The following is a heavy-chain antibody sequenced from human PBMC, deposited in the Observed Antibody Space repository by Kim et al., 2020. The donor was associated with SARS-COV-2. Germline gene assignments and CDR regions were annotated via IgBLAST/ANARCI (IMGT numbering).Heavy chain of an antibody. Sequence: GSLRLSCAASGFTFSSYAMHWVRQAPGKGLEWVAVISYDGSNKYYADSVKGRFTISRDNSKNTLYLQMNSLRAEDTAVYYCARGGTYYDFWSGRRDAFDIWGQGTMVTVSS. CDR1: GFTFSSYA. CDR3: ARGGTYYDFWSGRRDAFDI. V-gene: IGHV3-30-3*01. CDR2: ISYDGSNK. J-gene: IGHJ3*02. D-gene: IGHD3-3*01.